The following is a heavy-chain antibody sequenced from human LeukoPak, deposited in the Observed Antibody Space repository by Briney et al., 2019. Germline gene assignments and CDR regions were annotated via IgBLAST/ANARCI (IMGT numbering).Heavy chain of an antibody. CDR3: ARGGLIVAVPAAIGHYYYGMDV. CDR2: INHSGST. D-gene: IGHD2-2*02. V-gene: IGHV4-34*01. Sequence: SETLSLTCAVYGGSFSGYYWSWIRQPPGKGLEWIGEINHSGSTNYNPSLKSRVTISVDTSKNQFSLKLSSVTAADTAVYYCARGGLIVAVPAAIGHYYYGMDVWGQGTTVTVSS. CDR1: GGSFSGYY. J-gene: IGHJ6*02.